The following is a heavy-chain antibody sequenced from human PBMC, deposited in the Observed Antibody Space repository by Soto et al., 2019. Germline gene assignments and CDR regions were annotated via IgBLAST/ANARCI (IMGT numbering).Heavy chain of an antibody. Sequence: ASVKVSCKASGYTFTSYDINWVRKATGQGLEWMGWMNPNSGNTGYAQKFQGRVTMTRNTSISTAYMELSSLRSEDTAVYYCAGGGIAAAVNLYGMDVWGQGTTVTVSS. CDR2: MNPNSGNT. CDR3: AGGGIAAAVNLYGMDV. D-gene: IGHD6-13*01. J-gene: IGHJ6*02. V-gene: IGHV1-8*01. CDR1: GYTFTSYD.